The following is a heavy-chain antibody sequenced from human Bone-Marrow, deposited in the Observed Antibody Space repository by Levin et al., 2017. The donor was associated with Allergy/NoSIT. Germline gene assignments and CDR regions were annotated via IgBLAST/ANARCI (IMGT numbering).Heavy chain of an antibody. V-gene: IGHV1-69*01. CDR1: GGSLSNYA. Sequence: KISCKASGGSLSNYAISWVRQAPGQGLEWLGGIILLFGTTNYAEKFQHRVTITADESANTIYMDLSSLRFDDTAVYYCATAACSSTSCPSGWFDPWGQGTLVTVSS. CDR2: IILLFGTT. D-gene: IGHD2-2*01. J-gene: IGHJ5*02. CDR3: ATAACSSTSCPSGWFDP.